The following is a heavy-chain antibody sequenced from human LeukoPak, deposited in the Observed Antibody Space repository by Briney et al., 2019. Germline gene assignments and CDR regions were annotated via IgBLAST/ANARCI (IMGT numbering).Heavy chain of an antibody. CDR3: ARAYCSSTSCYANWFDP. J-gene: IGHJ5*02. D-gene: IGHD2-2*01. CDR1: GGSFSGYY. Sequence: SETLSLTCAVCGGSFSGYYWSWLRQPPGKGLEWIGEINHSGSTNYNPSLKSRVPISVDTSKNQFSLKLSSVTAADTAVYYCARAYCSSTSCYANWFDPWGQGTLVTVSS. V-gene: IGHV4-34*01. CDR2: INHSGST.